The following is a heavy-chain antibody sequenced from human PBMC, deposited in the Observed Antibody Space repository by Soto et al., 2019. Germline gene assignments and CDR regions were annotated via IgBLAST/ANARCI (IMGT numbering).Heavy chain of an antibody. V-gene: IGHV5-51*07. Sequence: PGESLKISCKGSGDRFDRYWIGWVHQMPGKGLEWMGIINPSDSRTKYSPSFQGQVTISADKSINTAYLQWSSLKASDSAMYYCAAHSEGSRGKSKWYALDYLGQGTLVTVSS. CDR3: AAHSEGSRGKSKWYALDY. CDR1: GDRFDRYW. CDR2: INPSDSRT. D-gene: IGHD1-26*01. J-gene: IGHJ4*02.